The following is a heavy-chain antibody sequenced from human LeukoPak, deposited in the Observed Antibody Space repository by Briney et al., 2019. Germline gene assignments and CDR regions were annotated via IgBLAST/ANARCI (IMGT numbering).Heavy chain of an antibody. CDR2: ISENI. Sequence: GGSLRLSCTASGFVFSRDNMNWVRQAPGKGLEWVSHISENIYHADSVKGPFTISRDNAKNSLYLQMSNLRAEDTAMYYCVREIGRPKTFYFNSWGRGTLVIVSS. CDR1: GFVFSRDN. V-gene: IGHV3-69-1*01. J-gene: IGHJ4*02. CDR3: VREIGRPKTFYFNS.